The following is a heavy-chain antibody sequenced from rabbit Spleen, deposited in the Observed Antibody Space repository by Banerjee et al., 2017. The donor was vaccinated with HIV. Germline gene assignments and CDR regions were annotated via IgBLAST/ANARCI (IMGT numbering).Heavy chain of an antibody. CDR2: IYSGSSGST. D-gene: IGHD1-1*01. V-gene: IGHV1S40*01. Sequence: QSLEESGGDLVKPGASLTLTCTASGFSFSSSYWICWVRQAPGKGLEWIACIYSGSSGSTYYASWAKGRFTISKTSSTTVTLQLNSLTAADTATYFCARDLVTVIGWNFNLWGPGTLVTVS. CDR3: ARDLVTVIGWNFNL. J-gene: IGHJ4*01. CDR1: GFSFSSSYW.